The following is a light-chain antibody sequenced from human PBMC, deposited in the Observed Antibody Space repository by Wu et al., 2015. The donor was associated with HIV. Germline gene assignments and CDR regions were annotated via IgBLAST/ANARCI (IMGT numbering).Light chain of an antibody. Sequence: EIVLTQSPATLSLSPGERATLSCRASQNLNNNLAWYQQKPGQAPRLLIYDAFNRDTGIPARFSGSGSGADFTLIISNLEPEDFAVYYCQQRRSWPLTFGQGTRLEI. CDR3: QQRRSWPLT. CDR1: QNLNNN. V-gene: IGKV3-11*01. J-gene: IGKJ5*01. CDR2: DAF.